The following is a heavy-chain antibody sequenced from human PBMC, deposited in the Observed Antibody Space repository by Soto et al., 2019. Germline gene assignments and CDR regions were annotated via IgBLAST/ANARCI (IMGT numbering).Heavy chain of an antibody. CDR3: AKGLALMADH. CDR1: GFSFNTYV. Sequence: PGGSLRLSCTDSGFSFNTYVMDWVRQAPGKGLEWVARILYDGSKEYYADPVKGRFTISRDNSKNTLYLQMDRLRVEDTAVYFCAKGLALMADHGGQGTPVTVAS. CDR2: ILYDGSKE. D-gene: IGHD2-21*01. V-gene: IGHV3-30*18. J-gene: IGHJ4*02.